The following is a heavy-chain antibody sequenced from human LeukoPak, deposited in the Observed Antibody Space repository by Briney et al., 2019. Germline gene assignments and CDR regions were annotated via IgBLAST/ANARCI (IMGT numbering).Heavy chain of an antibody. J-gene: IGHJ4*02. CDR3: ARDRQHYDFWSGYSDY. Sequence: GGSLRLSCAASGFTFSSYAMHGVRQAPGKGLEWVAVISYDGSNKYYADSVKGRFTISRDNSKNPLYLQMNSLRAEDTAVYYCARDRQHYDFWSGYSDYWGQGTLVTVPS. CDR1: GFTFSSYA. CDR2: ISYDGSNK. V-gene: IGHV3-30*01. D-gene: IGHD3-3*01.